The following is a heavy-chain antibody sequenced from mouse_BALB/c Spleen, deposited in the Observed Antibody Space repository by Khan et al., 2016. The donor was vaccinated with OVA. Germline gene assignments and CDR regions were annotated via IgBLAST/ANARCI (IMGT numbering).Heavy chain of an antibody. D-gene: IGHD2-4*01. CDR3: TRLAYYDMSEGFAY. CDR1: GFTFSTYG. CDR2: ISSGGSYT. Sequence: EVELVESGGDLVKPGGSLKLSCAASGFTFSTYGMSWVRPTPDKRLEWVTAISSGGSYTYYPDSVKGRFTISRDNAKNTLYLQMSSLKSEDTAMYYGTRLAYYDMSEGFAYGGQGTLVTVSA. J-gene: IGHJ3*01. V-gene: IGHV5-6*01.